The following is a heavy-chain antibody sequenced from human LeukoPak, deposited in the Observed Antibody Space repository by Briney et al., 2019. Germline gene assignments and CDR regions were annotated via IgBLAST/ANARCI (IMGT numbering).Heavy chain of an antibody. CDR2: ISSSSSYI. V-gene: IGHV3-21*01. CDR3: ARDGSSWSDWFDP. CDR1: GFTFSSYS. J-gene: IGHJ5*02. D-gene: IGHD6-13*01. Sequence: GGSLRLSCAASGFTFSSYSMNWVRQAPGKGLEWVSSISSSSSYIYYADSAKGRFTISRDNAKNSLYLQMNSLRAEDTAVYYCARDGSSWSDWFDPWGQGTLVTVSS.